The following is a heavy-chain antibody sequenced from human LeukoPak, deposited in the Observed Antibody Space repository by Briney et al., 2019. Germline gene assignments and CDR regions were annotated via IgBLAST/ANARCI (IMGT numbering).Heavy chain of an antibody. D-gene: IGHD2-2*01. CDR3: ARDDGYCSSTRCYFEVTMVRD. Sequence: GRSLRLFCAASGFTFSSYAMHWVRQAPGKGLEWVAVISYDGSNKYYADSVKGRFTISRDNSKNTLYLQMSSLRAEDTAVYYCARDDGYCSSTRCYFEVTMVRDWGQGTLVTVSS. V-gene: IGHV3-30*04. CDR2: ISYDGSNK. CDR1: GFTFSSYA. J-gene: IGHJ4*02.